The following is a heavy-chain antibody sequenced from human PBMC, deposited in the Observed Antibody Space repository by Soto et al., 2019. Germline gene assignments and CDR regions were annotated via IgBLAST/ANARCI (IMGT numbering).Heavy chain of an antibody. CDR2: INWNSASI. CDR3: AKATSSGWYGNWFDP. J-gene: IGHJ5*02. D-gene: IGHD6-19*01. V-gene: IGHV3-9*01. Sequence: PVGSLRLSCAASGFTFDDYAMHWVRQAPGKGLEWVSGINWNSASIGYADSVKGRFTISRDNAKNSLYLQMNSLRTEDTAFYYCAKATSSGWYGNWFDPWGQGTLVTVSS. CDR1: GFTFDDYA.